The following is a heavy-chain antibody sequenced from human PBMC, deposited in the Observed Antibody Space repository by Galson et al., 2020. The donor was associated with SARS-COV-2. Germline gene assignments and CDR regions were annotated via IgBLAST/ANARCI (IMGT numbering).Heavy chain of an antibody. D-gene: IGHD3-22*01. CDR2: IYPGDSDT. CDR3: ARHRRDSSGYYRWYFDY. J-gene: IGHJ4*02. Sequence: GESLKISCKGSGYSFTSYWIGWVRQMPGKGLEWMGIIYPGDSDTRYSPSFQGQVTISADKSISTAYLQWSSLKASDTAMYYCARHRRDSSGYYRWYFDYWGQGTLVTVSS. V-gene: IGHV5-51*01. CDR1: GYSFTSYW.